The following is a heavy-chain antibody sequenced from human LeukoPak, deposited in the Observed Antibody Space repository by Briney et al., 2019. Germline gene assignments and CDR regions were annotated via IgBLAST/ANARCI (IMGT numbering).Heavy chain of an antibody. J-gene: IGHJ4*02. CDR2: NNPNSGGT. CDR1: GYTFTTYG. V-gene: IGHV1-2*02. Sequence: ASVKVSCKASGYTFTTYGINWVRQAPGQGLEWMGWNNPNSGGTNYAQKFQGRVTMTRDTSISTAYMELSRLRSDDTAVYYCARDLRSGWYGSTVDYWGQGTLVTVSS. D-gene: IGHD6-19*01. CDR3: ARDLRSGWYGSTVDY.